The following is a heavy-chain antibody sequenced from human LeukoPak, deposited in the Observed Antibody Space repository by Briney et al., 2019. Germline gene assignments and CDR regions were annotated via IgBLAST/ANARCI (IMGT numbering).Heavy chain of an antibody. CDR3: ARERYDFWSFDF. CDR2: IYTTGST. CDR1: GGSISSYY. V-gene: IGHV4-4*09. D-gene: IGHD3-3*01. J-gene: IGHJ4*02. Sequence: SETLSLTCTVSGGSISSYYWSWIRQPPGKGLEWIGYIYTTGSTSYNPSLKSRVTISVDTSKRQFSLRLNSVTAADTAMCFCARERYDFWSFDFWGQGALVTVSS.